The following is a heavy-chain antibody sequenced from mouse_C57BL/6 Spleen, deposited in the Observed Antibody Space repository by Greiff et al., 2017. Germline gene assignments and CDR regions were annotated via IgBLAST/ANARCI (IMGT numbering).Heavy chain of an antibody. J-gene: IGHJ1*03. V-gene: IGHV5-16*01. D-gene: IGHD1-1*01. CDR1: GFTFSDYY. CDR3: AREDGSSYWYFDV. Sequence: EVHLVESEGGLVQPGSSMKLSCTASGFTFSDYYMAWVRQVPEKGLEWVANINYDGSSTYYLDSLKSRFIISRDNAKNILYLQMSSLKSEDTATXYCAREDGSSYWYFDVWGTGTTVTVSS. CDR2: INYDGSST.